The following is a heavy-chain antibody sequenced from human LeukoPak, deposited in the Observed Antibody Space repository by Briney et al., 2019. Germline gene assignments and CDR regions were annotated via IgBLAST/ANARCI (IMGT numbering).Heavy chain of an antibody. CDR1: GYTFSSYD. CDR3: AKRIYDSSGPAGLDV. D-gene: IGHD3-22*01. Sequence: GASVTVSCKASGYTFSSYDINWVRQATGQGLEWMGWMNPNSGNTGYAQKFQGRVTMTRNTSISTAYMELSSLRSEDTAVYYCAKRIYDSSGPAGLDVWGQGTTVTVAS. J-gene: IGHJ6*02. CDR2: MNPNSGNT. V-gene: IGHV1-8*01.